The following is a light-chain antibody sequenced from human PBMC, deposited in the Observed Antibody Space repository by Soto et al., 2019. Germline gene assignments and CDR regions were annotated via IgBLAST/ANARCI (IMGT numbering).Light chain of an antibody. CDR1: QGINRW. CDR3: HHLVSFQIP. J-gene: IGKJ5*01. CDR2: AAS. V-gene: IGKV1D-12*01. Sequence: PSSVSESIGERLKITRPASQGINRWLAWYQQKPGRAPKLLIYAASILQSGVPSRFSGSASGTDCTLTITSLQPEDSGTYYCHHLVSFQIPLGQGTRLEIK.